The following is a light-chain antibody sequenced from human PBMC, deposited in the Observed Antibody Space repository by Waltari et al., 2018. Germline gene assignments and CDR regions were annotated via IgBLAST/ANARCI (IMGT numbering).Light chain of an antibody. CDR1: SFNIGTND. CDR2: CNN. V-gene: IGLV1-51*01. J-gene: IGLJ3*02. CDR3: GTWDSSLSIGV. Sequence: QSVLTQPPSVSAAPGQKVTIPCSGNSFNIGTNDLSWYQQLPGTAPKLLIYCNNKRHSGIPGRFSSSKSGTSATLGITGLQTGDEADYYCGTWDSSLSIGVFGGGTKLTVL.